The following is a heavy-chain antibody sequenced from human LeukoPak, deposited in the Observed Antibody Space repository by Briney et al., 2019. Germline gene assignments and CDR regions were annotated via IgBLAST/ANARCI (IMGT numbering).Heavy chain of an antibody. V-gene: IGHV3-66*04. J-gene: IGHJ4*02. CDR2: LYSGGST. CDR3: ARLYCSGGSCYSIDY. D-gene: IGHD2-15*01. CDR1: GFTVSSNY. Sequence: GRSLRLSCAASGFTVSSNYMSWVRQAPGKGLEWVSLLYSGGSTYYAESVKGRFTISRDTSKNRLYLQMNSLRAEDTAVFYCARLYCSGGSCYSIDYWGQGTLVTVSS.